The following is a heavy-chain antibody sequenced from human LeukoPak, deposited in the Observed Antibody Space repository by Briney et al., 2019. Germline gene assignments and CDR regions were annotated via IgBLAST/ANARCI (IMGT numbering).Heavy chain of an antibody. CDR2: ISAYNGNT. CDR1: GYTFTSYG. CDR3: ARDSRWYYYDSSGYYSLFDY. J-gene: IGHJ4*02. V-gene: IGHV1-18*01. D-gene: IGHD3-22*01. Sequence: VASVKVSCKASGYTFTSYGISWVRQAPGQGLEWMGWISAYNGNTNYAQKLQGRVTMTTDTSTSTAYMELRSLRSDDTAVYYCARDSRWYYYDSSGYYSLFDYWGQGTLVTVSS.